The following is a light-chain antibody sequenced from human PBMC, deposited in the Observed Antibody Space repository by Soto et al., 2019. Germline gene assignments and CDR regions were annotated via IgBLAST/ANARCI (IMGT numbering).Light chain of an antibody. J-gene: IGLJ1*01. CDR1: NSNIGAGYR. V-gene: IGLV1-40*01. CDR2: DNT. Sequence: VLTQAPSVSGAPGQRVTLSCTGSNSNIGAGYRVHWYQQLPGTAPKLLIYDNTNRPSGVPDRFSASKSGTSASLDITEDEADYYCQSYDSSVSGYVFGTGTKLTVL. CDR3: QSYDSSVSGYV.